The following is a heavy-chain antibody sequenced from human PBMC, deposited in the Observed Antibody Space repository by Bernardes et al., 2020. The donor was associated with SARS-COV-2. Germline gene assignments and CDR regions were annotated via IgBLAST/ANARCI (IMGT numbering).Heavy chain of an antibody. D-gene: IGHD5-12*01. CDR2: IYSGTDI. V-gene: IGHV3-66*02. J-gene: IGHJ6*02. CDR3: ARDLTIMGMDI. CDR1: GFTVSNDF. Sequence: GGSLRLSCAASGFTVSNDFINWVRPAPGKGLAWVSGIYSGTDIKYADSVKGRFTISRENSKNTVYLQMNSLRPEDTAVYYCARDLTIMGMDIWGHGTTVKVSS.